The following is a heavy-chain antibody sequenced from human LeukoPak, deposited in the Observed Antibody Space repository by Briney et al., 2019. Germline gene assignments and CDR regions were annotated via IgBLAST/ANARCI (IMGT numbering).Heavy chain of an antibody. D-gene: IGHD2-21*01. Sequence: SETLSLTCTVSGGSISSYYWSWIRQPPGKGLEWIGYIYYSGSTNYNPSLKSRVTISVDTSKNQFSLQLNSVTPEDTAVYYCARDVPSHAIRLYYYYYGMDVWGQGTTVTVSS. J-gene: IGHJ6*02. CDR3: ARDVPSHAIRLYYYYYGMDV. CDR1: GGSISSYY. CDR2: IYYSGST. V-gene: IGHV4-59*12.